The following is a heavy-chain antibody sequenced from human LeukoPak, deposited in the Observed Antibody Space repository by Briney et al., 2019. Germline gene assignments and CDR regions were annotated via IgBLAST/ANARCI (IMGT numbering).Heavy chain of an antibody. CDR1: GGSISSSSYY. D-gene: IGHD1-26*01. CDR2: IYYILST. J-gene: IGHJ3*02. Sequence: SDTLSLTCTVSGGSISSSSYYGGGLRQPPGRGREGVGSIYYILSTYYIPSLMSLVPISVDPSKTLFSLKLSSVTAADTAVYYCAIHGDELGVLPYAFDIWGQGTMVTVSS. CDR3: AIHGDELGVLPYAFDI. V-gene: IGHV4-39*01.